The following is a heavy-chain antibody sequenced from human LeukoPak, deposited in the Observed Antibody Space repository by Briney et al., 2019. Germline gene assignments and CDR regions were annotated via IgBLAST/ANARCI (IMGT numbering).Heavy chain of an antibody. J-gene: IGHJ4*02. CDR2: IYHSGST. CDR3: ARAVAAAFDY. V-gene: IGHV4-30-2*01. D-gene: IGHD6-19*01. CDR1: GGSISSGGYS. Sequence: PSETLSLTCAVSGGSISSGGYSWSWIRQPPGKGLEWIGYIYHSGSTYYNPSLKSRVTISVDRSKNQFSPKLSSVTAADTAVYYCARAVAAAFDYWGQGTLVTVSS.